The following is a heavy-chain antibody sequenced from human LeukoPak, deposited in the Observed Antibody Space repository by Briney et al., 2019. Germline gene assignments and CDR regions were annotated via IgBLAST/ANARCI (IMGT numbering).Heavy chain of an antibody. Sequence: SETLSLTCAVYGGSFSGYYWSWIRQPPGKGLEWIGEINHSGSTNYNPSLKSRVTISVDTSKNQFSLKLSSVTAADTAVYYCARRGIVAPPDAFDIWGQGTMVTVSS. D-gene: IGHD3-22*01. J-gene: IGHJ3*02. V-gene: IGHV4-34*01. CDR3: ARRGIVAPPDAFDI. CDR2: INHSGST. CDR1: GGSFSGYY.